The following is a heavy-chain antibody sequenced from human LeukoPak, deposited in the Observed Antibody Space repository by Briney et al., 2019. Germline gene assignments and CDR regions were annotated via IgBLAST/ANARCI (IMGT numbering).Heavy chain of an antibody. J-gene: IGHJ4*02. Sequence: GGSLRLSCAASGFTFSSYSMNWVRQAPGKGLGWVSSISSSSSYIYYADSVKGRFTISRDNAKNSLYLQMNSLRAEDTAVYYCARAPGDILTGYQYPFDYWGQGTLVTVSS. D-gene: IGHD3-9*01. CDR2: ISSSSSYI. V-gene: IGHV3-21*01. CDR1: GFTFSSYS. CDR3: ARAPGDILTGYQYPFDY.